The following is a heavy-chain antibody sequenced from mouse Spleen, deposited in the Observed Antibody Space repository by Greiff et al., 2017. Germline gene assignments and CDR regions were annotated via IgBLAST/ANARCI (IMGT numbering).Heavy chain of an antibody. CDR3: ARMGDGYPYYFDY. V-gene: IGHV1-76*01. CDR1: GYTFTDYY. Sequence: QVQLQQSGAELVRPGASVKLSCKASGYTFTDYYINWVKQRPGQGLEWIARIYPGSGNTYYNEKFKGKATLTAEKSSSTAYMQLSSLTSEDSAVYFCARMGDGYPYYFDYWGQGTTLTVSS. J-gene: IGHJ2*01. D-gene: IGHD2-3*01. CDR2: IYPGSGNT.